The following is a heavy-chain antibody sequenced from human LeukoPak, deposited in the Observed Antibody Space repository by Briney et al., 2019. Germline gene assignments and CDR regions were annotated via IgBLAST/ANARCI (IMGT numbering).Heavy chain of an antibody. CDR3: AKWGDYDILTGYYVSDF. V-gene: IGHV3-23*01. CDR1: GFIFRNYA. J-gene: IGHJ4*02. Sequence: GGSLRLSCAASGFIFRNYAMSWVRQAPGKGLEWVSAITGSGDTTYYADSVKGRFTISRGNSKNTLYVEMNTLRAEDTAVYYCAKWGDYDILTGYYVSDFWGQGTLVTASS. D-gene: IGHD3-9*01. CDR2: ITGSGDTT.